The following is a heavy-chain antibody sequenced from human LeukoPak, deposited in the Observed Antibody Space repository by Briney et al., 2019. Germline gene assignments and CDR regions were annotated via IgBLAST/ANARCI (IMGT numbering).Heavy chain of an antibody. J-gene: IGHJ4*02. CDR2: LSSSGGST. Sequence: GGSLRLSCAASGFTFSNFAMSWVRQAPGKGLEWVSSLSSSGGSTYCADSVKGRFTISRDNSKNTLYLQMNSLRAEDTAVYYCAKEMRDTKDYGDYADYWGQGTLVTVSS. V-gene: IGHV3-23*01. CDR1: GFTFSNFA. D-gene: IGHD4-17*01. CDR3: AKEMRDTKDYGDYADY.